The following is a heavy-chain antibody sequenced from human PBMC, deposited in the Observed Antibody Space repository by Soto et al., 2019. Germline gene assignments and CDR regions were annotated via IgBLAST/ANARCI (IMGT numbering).Heavy chain of an antibody. V-gene: IGHV4-59*12. D-gene: IGHD2-8*01. CDR2: VFYTGGT. CDR3: ARTRMVGKVGPQMGSYFDD. J-gene: IGHJ4*02. CDR1: GGSINNFY. Sequence: QVQLQESGPGLVRPSETLSLTCNVSGGSINNFYWSWIRQPPGMGLEWIGYVFYTGGTSYNPSLKSRVTMSVDMSKNQFSLRLRSVTAADTGVYYCARTRMVGKVGPQMGSYFDDWGQGTVVTVSS.